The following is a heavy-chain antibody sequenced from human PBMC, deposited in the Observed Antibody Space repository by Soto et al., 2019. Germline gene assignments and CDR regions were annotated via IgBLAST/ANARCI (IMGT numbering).Heavy chain of an antibody. J-gene: IGHJ6*02. V-gene: IGHV3-30-3*01. D-gene: IGHD4-4*01. CDR2: ISYDGSNK. CDR1: GFTFSSYA. CDR3: ARMTTVTGDYYYYGMDV. Sequence: QVPLVESGGGVVQPGRSLRLSCAASGFTFSSYAMHWVRQAPGKGLEWVAVISYDGSNKYYADSVKGRFTISRDNSXNXXYLQRNSLRAEDTAVYYCARMTTVTGDYYYYGMDVWGQGTTVTVSS.